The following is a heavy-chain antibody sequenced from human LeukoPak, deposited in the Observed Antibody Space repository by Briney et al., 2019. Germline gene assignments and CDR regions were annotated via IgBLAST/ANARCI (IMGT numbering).Heavy chain of an antibody. Sequence: GESLKISCKGSGYSFTSYWIGWVRQMPGKGLEWMGLIYPGDSDTRYSPSFQGQVTISADKSISTAYLQWSSLKASDTAMYYCARRPSEDSSGYYGSYWYFDLWGRGTLVTVSS. J-gene: IGHJ2*01. CDR2: IYPGDSDT. CDR3: ARRPSEDSSGYYGSYWYFDL. CDR1: GYSFTSYW. V-gene: IGHV5-51*01. D-gene: IGHD3-22*01.